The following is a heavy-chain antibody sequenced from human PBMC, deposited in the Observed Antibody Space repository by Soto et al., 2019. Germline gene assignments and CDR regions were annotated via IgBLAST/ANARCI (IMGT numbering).Heavy chain of an antibody. CDR1: GLTFSNYW. D-gene: IGHD4-17*01. CDR2: IKGDEITT. CDR3: ARGLYGAYGQDF. J-gene: IGHJ4*02. V-gene: IGHV3-74*01. Sequence: EVQLVESGENLVQPGGSLRLSCAASGLTFSNYWIHWVRQAPGKGLVWVSRIKGDEITTNYADSVKGRFTISRDNAKNTVFLQMPSLRAEDTALYYCARGLYGAYGQDFWGQGILVTVSS.